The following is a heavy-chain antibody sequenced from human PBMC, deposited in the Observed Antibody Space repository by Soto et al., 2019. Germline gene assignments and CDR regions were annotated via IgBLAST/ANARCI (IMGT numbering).Heavy chain of an antibody. CDR2: IKQDATEK. J-gene: IGHJ4*02. Sequence: PGGSLRLSCAASGFTFSAYWMSWVRQAPGKGLEWVANIKQDATEKYYVDSVKGRFTISRDNAKNSLYLQMNSLRAEDTAVYYCAGVVAPIKISSLYCSSTSCLYYFDYWGQGTLVTVSS. CDR1: GFTFSAYW. D-gene: IGHD2-2*01. V-gene: IGHV3-7*05. CDR3: AGVVAPIKISSLYCSSTSCLYYFDY.